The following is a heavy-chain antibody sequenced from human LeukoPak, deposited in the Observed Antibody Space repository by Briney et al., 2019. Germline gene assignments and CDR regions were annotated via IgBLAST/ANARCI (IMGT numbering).Heavy chain of an antibody. CDR3: ARNTYYYGSGSPLVGFDH. V-gene: IGHV4-59*01. CDR1: GGPIRSYS. CDR2: IYYSGST. J-gene: IGHJ4*02. Sequence: PSETLSLTCTVSGGPIRSYSWSWIRQPPGKGLEWIGNIYYSGSTNYNPSLKSRVTISVDTSKNQFSLKLSSVTAADTAVYSCARNTYYYGSGSPLVGFDHWGQGTLVTVSS. D-gene: IGHD3-10*01.